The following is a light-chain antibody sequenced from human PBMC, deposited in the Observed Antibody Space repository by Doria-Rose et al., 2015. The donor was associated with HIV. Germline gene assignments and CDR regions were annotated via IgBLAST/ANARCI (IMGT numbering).Light chain of an antibody. CDR3: QQYYDTPS. J-gene: IGKJ3*01. Sequence: TQSPESLGMSLGERATLNCKSNQSLLYTSKNYLAWYQQKSGQPPKLLIYWASTRQSGVPAGCSGSGSGTDFTLTISSLEAEDVAVYYCQQYYDTPSFGPGTSVDIK. V-gene: IGKV4-1*01. CDR2: WAS. CDR1: QSLLYTSKNY.